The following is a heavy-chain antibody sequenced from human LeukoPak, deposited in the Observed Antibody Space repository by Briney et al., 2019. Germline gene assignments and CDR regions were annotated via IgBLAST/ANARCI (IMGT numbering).Heavy chain of an antibody. V-gene: IGHV3-30*02. CDR3: AKDGQWELLQGAFDI. J-gene: IGHJ3*02. Sequence: GASLRLSCAASGFTFSSYGMHWVRQAPGKGLEWVGFIRYDGSNKYYADSVKGRFTISRDNSKNTLYLQMNSLRAEDTAVYYCAKDGQWELLQGAFDIWGQGTMVTVSS. CDR1: GFTFSSYG. D-gene: IGHD1-26*01. CDR2: IRYDGSNK.